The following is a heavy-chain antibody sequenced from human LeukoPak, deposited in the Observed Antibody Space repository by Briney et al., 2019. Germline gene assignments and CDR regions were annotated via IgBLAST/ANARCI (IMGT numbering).Heavy chain of an antibody. J-gene: IGHJ5*02. CDR2: ISSSAGAI. Sequence: GGSLRLSCEGSGFRFSYFLISWVRQVPGQRLEWIAYISSSAGAIYHQYSVKGRFTISRDNVNNKLFLQMNNLRVDDTAVYYCVRGSGCSWHEENWYYPRGQGTLVTVSS. V-gene: IGHV3-48*01. CDR3: VRGSGCSWHEENWYYP. D-gene: IGHD6-13*01. CDR1: GFRFSYFL.